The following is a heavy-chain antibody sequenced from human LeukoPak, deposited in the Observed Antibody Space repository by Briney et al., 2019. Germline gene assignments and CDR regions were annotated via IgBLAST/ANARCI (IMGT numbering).Heavy chain of an antibody. CDR2: ISSSGSYI. Sequence: GGSLRLSCAASGFTFSTYSMNWVRQAPGKGLEWVSSISSSGSYIYYADSVKGRFTISRDNSKNTLYLQMNSLRAEDTAVYYCARENRGPVDYWGQGTLVTVSS. CDR3: ARENRGPVDY. V-gene: IGHV3-21*01. J-gene: IGHJ4*02. CDR1: GFTFSTYS. D-gene: IGHD2/OR15-2a*01.